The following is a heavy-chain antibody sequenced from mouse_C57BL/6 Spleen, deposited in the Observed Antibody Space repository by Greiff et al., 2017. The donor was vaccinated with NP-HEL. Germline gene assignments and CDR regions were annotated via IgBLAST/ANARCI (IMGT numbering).Heavy chain of an antibody. CDR1: GFSLTSYG. D-gene: IGHD1-1*01. CDR2: IWSDGST. J-gene: IGHJ2*01. V-gene: IGHV2-6-1*01. CDR3: ARQGRYGSPFDY. Sequence: VQLQQSGPGLVAPSQSLSITCTVSGFSLTSYGVHWVRQPPGKGLEWLVVIWSDGSTTYNSALKARLSISKDNSKSQVFLKMNSLQTDDTAMYYCARQGRYGSPFDYWGQGTTLTVSS.